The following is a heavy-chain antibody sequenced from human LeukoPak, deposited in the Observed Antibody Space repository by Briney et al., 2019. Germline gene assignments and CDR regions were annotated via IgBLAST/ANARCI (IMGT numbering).Heavy chain of an antibody. J-gene: IGHJ5*02. CDR3: VRGRGYCSGGSCYLGHP. CDR2: INHSGST. V-gene: IGHV4-34*01. CDR1: GGSFSGYY. D-gene: IGHD2-15*01. Sequence: SETLSLTCAVYGGSFSGYYWSWIRQPPGKGLEWIGEINHSGSTNYNPSLKSRVTISVDTSKNQFSLKLSSVTAADTAVYYCVRGRGYCSGGSCYLGHPWGQGTLVTVSS.